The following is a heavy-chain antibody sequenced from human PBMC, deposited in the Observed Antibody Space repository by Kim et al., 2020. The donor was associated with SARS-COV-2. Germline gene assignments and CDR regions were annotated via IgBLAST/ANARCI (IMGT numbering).Heavy chain of an antibody. V-gene: IGHV1-46*01. Sequence: QGRVTMTRDTSTSTVYMELSSLRSEDTAVYYCARAPAPQLGIYYYYGMDVWGQGTTVTVSS. CDR3: ARAPAPQLGIYYYYGMDV. J-gene: IGHJ6*02. D-gene: IGHD7-27*01.